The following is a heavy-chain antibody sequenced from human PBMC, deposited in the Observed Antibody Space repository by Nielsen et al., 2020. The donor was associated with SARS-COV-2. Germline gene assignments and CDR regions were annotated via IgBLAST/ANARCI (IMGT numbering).Heavy chain of an antibody. J-gene: IGHJ4*02. D-gene: IGHD4/OR15-4a*01. CDR1: GFNSSGYW. V-gene: IGHV3-7*01. Sequence: GESLKISCVVSGFNSSGYWMTWVRQAPGKGLEWVGNIKLDGSEKYYVDSVKGRFTISRDNARNTLYLQMNSLRVEDTAVYYCARVGSYGDPEYLDYWGQGALVTVSS. CDR2: IKLDGSEK. CDR3: ARVGSYGDPEYLDY.